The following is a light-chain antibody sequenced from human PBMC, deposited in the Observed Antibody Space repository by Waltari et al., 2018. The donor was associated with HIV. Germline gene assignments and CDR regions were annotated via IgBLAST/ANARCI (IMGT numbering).Light chain of an antibody. J-gene: IGKJ4*01. CDR3: QHYNNWPPGGT. V-gene: IGKV3-15*01. CDR1: QSVSSN. CDR2: VAS. Sequence: EIVMTQSPDTLSVSPGESATLSCRASQSVSSNLAWYQQKPGQAPRLLIYVASTRATGIPARFSGSGSGTEFTLTISSLQSEDFAVYYCQHYNNWPPGGTFGGGTKVEIK.